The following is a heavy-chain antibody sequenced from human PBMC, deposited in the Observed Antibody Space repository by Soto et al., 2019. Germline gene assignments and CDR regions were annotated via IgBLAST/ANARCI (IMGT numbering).Heavy chain of an antibody. CDR1: GFTFSSYG. CDR3: ARDHYYYYYMDV. J-gene: IGHJ6*03. V-gene: IGHV3-33*01. CDR2: IWYDGSNK. Sequence: GGFLRLSCAASGFTFSSYGMHWVRQAPGKGLEWVAVIWYDGSNKYYADSVKGRFTISRDNSKNTLYLQMNSLRAEDTAVYYCARDHYYYYYMDVWGKGTTVTVSS.